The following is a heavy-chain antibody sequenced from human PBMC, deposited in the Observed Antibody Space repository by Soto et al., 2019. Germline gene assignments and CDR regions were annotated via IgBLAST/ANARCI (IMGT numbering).Heavy chain of an antibody. CDR1: GGTFSSYA. V-gene: IGHV1-69*01. CDR3: ARGGYDILITNYYYYGMDV. Sequence: QVQLVQSGAEVKKPGSSVKVSCKASGGTFSSYAISWVRQAPGQGLEWMGGIIPIFGTANYAQKFQGRVTIPADESTSTAYMELSRLRSEDTAVYYCARGGYDILITNYYYYGMDVWGQGTTVTVSS. CDR2: IIPIFGTA. D-gene: IGHD3-9*01. J-gene: IGHJ6*02.